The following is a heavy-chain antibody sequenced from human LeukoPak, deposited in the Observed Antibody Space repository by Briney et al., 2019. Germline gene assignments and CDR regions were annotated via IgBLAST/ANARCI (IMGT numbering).Heavy chain of an antibody. CDR2: ISYDGSNK. J-gene: IGHJ4*02. CDR3: AKGYYGSGSYLDY. CDR1: GFTFSSYG. Sequence: GGSLRLSCAASGFTFSSYGMHWVRQAPGKGLEWVAVISYDGSNKYYADSVKGRFTISRDNSKNTLYLQMNSLRAEDTAVYYRAKGYYGSGSYLDYWGQGTLVTVSS. D-gene: IGHD3-10*01. V-gene: IGHV3-30*18.